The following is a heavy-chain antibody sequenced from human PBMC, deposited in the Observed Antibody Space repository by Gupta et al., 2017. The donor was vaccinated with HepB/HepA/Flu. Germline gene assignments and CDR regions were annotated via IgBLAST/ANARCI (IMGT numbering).Heavy chain of an antibody. CDR2: IHSSGRT. CDR1: GFTVSSNY. CDR3: AGSSRWHGTGSFDY. Sequence: EVQLVESGGGLVQPGGSLRLSCTASGFTVSSNYMSWVRQAPGQGLEWVSFIHSSGRTYYADSVKGRFTISRDNSKNTLHLQMNSLRVEDTAVYYCAGSSRWHGTGSFDYWGQGTLVTVSS. J-gene: IGHJ4*02. D-gene: IGHD5-24*01. V-gene: IGHV3-66*01.